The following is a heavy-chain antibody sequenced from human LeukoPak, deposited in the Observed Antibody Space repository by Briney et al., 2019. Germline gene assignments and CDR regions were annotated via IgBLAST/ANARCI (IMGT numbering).Heavy chain of an antibody. V-gene: IGHV1-8*01. CDR2: MNPNSGNT. J-gene: IGHJ6*02. CDR3: ARSYYDILTGYWGYYYGMDV. Sequence: GASVKVSCKASGYTFTSYDINWVRQATGQGLEWMGWMNPNSGNTGYAQKFQGRVTMTRNTSISTAYMELSSLRSEDTAVYYCARSYYDILTGYWGYYYGMDVWGQGTTVTVSS. D-gene: IGHD3-9*01. CDR1: GYTFTSYD.